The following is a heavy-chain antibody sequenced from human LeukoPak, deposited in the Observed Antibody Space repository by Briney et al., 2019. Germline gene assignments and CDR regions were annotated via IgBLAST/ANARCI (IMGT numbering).Heavy chain of an antibody. J-gene: IGHJ4*02. Sequence: GGSLRLSCAASGFTFSSYAMSWVRQAPGKGLEWVSAISGSGGSTYYADSVKGRFTISRDSSKNTLYLQMNSLRAEDTAVYYCAKAHLRFLEWLPFDYWGQGTLVTVSS. CDR3: AKAHLRFLEWLPFDY. V-gene: IGHV3-23*01. CDR2: ISGSGGST. CDR1: GFTFSSYA. D-gene: IGHD3-3*01.